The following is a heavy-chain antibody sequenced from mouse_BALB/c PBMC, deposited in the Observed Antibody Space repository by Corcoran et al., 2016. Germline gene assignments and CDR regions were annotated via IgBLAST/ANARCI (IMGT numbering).Heavy chain of an antibody. D-gene: IGHD4-1*01. CDR1: GYSITNGYY. V-gene: IGHV3-6*02. CDR3: ARSLTGTFAY. J-gene: IGHJ3*01. Sequence: DVQLQESGPGLVKPSQSLSLTCSVTGYSITNGYYWNWIRQFPGNKLEWMGYISYDGSNNYNPSLKNRISITRDTSKNQFFLKLNSVTTEDTATYYCARSLTGTFAYWGQGTLVTVSA. CDR2: ISYDGSN.